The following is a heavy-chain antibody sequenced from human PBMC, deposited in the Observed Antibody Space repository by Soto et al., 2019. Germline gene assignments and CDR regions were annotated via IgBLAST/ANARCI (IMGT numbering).Heavy chain of an antibody. CDR2: ISSSSSYI. J-gene: IGHJ3*02. CDR3: ARGVLRYFDWLTSARSDAFDI. V-gene: IGHV3-21*01. D-gene: IGHD3-9*01. Sequence: EVQLVESGGGLVKPGGSLRLSCAASGFTFSSYSMNWVRQAPGKGLEWVSSISSSSSYIYYADSVKGRFTISRDNAKNSLYLQMNSLRAEDTAVYYCARGVLRYFDWLTSARSDAFDIWGQGTMVTVSS. CDR1: GFTFSSYS.